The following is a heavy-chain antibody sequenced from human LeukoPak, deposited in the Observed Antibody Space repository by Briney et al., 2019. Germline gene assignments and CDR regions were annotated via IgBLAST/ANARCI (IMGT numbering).Heavy chain of an antibody. V-gene: IGHV1-2*02. J-gene: IGHJ4*02. CDR3: ARSTSSRYSSGWRGFDY. Sequence: GASVKVSCKASGYTFTGYYMHWVRQAPGQGLEWMGWINPNSGGTNYAQKFQGRVTMTRDTSISTDYMELSRLRSDDTAVYYCARSTSSRYSSGWRGFDYWGQGTLVTVSS. D-gene: IGHD6-19*01. CDR2: INPNSGGT. CDR1: GYTFTGYY.